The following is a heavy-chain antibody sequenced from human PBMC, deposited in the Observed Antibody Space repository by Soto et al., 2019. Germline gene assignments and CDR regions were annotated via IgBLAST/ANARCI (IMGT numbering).Heavy chain of an antibody. CDR3: VSPEGYHDSSGYTLDN. CDR2: MFYSGST. V-gene: IGHV4-4*02. J-gene: IGHJ4*02. CDR1: GGSISSRKC. Sequence: PSETLSLPCAVSGGSISSRKCWSWVRQPPGKGLEWIGSMFYSGSTNYNPSLKSRVTLSIDTSKNQFSLKLNSVTAADTAVYYCVSPEGYHDSSGYTLDNRGQGTLVTLYS. D-gene: IGHD3-22*01.